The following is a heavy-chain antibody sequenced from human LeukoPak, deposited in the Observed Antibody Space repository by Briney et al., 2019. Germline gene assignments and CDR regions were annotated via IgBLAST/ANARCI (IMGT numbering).Heavy chain of an antibody. D-gene: IGHD2-2*02. Sequence: PSGTLSLTCAVYGGSFSGYYWSWIRQPPGKGLEWIGEINHSGSTNYNPSLKSRVTISVDTSKNQFSLKLSSVTAADTAVYYCAGRDCSSTSCYTSPQYYYGMDVWGQGTTVTVSS. CDR1: GGSFSGYY. CDR2: INHSGST. CDR3: AGRDCSSTSCYTSPQYYYGMDV. J-gene: IGHJ6*02. V-gene: IGHV4-34*01.